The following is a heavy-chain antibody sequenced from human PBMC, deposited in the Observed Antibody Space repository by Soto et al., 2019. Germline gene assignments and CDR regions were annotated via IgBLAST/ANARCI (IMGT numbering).Heavy chain of an antibody. D-gene: IGHD2-15*01. Sequence: ASVKVACKASGYTLTSYGISWVRQAPGQGLEWMGWISAYNGNTNYAQKLQGRVTMTTDTSTSTAYMELRSLRSDDTAVYYCVRDSEEDYCSGGSCYYSYYGMDVWGQGTTVTVSS. J-gene: IGHJ6*02. CDR1: GYTLTSYG. V-gene: IGHV1-18*01. CDR3: VRDSEEDYCSGGSCYYSYYGMDV. CDR2: ISAYNGNT.